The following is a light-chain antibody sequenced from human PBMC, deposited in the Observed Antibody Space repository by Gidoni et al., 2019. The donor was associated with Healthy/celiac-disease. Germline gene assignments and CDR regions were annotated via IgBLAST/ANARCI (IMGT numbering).Light chain of an antibody. CDR1: QSVSSSY. CDR3: QQYGSSLWT. Sequence: EIVLTQSPGTLSLSPGERATLSCRASQSVSSSYLAWYQQKPGQAPRLLIYDASSRATGIPDRFSGSGSGTDFTLTISRLEPEDFAVYYCQQYGSSLWTFGQXTKVEIK. J-gene: IGKJ1*01. V-gene: IGKV3-20*01. CDR2: DAS.